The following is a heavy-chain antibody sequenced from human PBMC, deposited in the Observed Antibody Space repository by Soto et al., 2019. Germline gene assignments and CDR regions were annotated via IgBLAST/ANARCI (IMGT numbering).Heavy chain of an antibody. CDR1: GYTFSSYY. CDR3: AIGAGPVLVPAPYDH. J-gene: IGHJ4*02. D-gene: IGHD2-21*02. Sequence: ASVKVSCKASGYTFSSYYMNWVRQAPGQGLEWLGIINPSGGYTTYAQRFLGRVTMTSDTSTSTVHMELGSLTSEDTAVYYCAIGAGPVLVPAPYDHWGEGTLVPLDS. V-gene: IGHV1-46*03. CDR2: INPSGGYT.